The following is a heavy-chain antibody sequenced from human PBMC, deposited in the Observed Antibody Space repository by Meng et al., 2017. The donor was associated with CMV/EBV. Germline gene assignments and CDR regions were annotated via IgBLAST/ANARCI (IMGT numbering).Heavy chain of an antibody. CDR2: IYSGGST. V-gene: IGHV3-53*01. CDR3: ASKLGVNYYYGMDV. D-gene: IGHD1-7*01. Sequence: GESLKISCAASGFTVSSNYMSWVRQAPGKGLEWVSVIYSGGSTYYADSVKGRFTISRDNSKNTLYLQMNSLRAEDTAVYYCASKLGVNYYYGMDVWGQGTTVTVSS. CDR1: GFTVSSNY. J-gene: IGHJ6*02.